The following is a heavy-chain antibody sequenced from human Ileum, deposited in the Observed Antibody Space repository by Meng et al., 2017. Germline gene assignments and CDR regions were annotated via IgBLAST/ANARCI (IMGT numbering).Heavy chain of an antibody. J-gene: IGHJ4*02. CDR1: GSSFSDYY. Sequence: QVQLVQSGAAVKKPGASVKISFKSSGSSFSDYYIHWVRQAPGQGLXYMGRINPNSGAANLPQKFQGRVTMTTDTSTSTAYMELSRLTSDDTAVYYCARNYRDYWGQGTLVTVSS. V-gene: IGHV1-2*06. D-gene: IGHD3-10*01. CDR3: ARNYRDY. CDR2: INPNSGAA.